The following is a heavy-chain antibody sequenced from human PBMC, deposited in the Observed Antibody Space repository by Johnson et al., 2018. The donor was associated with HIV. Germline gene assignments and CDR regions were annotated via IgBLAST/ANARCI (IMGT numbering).Heavy chain of an antibody. D-gene: IGHD1-26*01. CDR2: IYSGDTT. V-gene: IGHV3-66*01. CDR3: ARDSDKWELRPGAFDI. CDR1: GLNVSGHY. J-gene: IGHJ3*02. Sequence: VQLVESGGGLAQPGGSLRLSCAASGLNVSGHYMSWVRQSPGKGLEWVSVIYSGDTTYYADSVKDRFTISRDNSKNTLYLQMNSLRAEDTAVYYCARDSDKWELRPGAFDIWGQGTMVTVSS.